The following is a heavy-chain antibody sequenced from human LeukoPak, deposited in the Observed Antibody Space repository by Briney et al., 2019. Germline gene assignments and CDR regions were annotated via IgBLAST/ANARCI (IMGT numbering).Heavy chain of an antibody. CDR1: GFTFSGYW. Sequence: RGPLRLSYAACGFTFSGYWMSWARQAEGKGRDYRANIKQDGGEKYYVDSVKGRFTISRDNAKNSRYLQMNSLRAEETAVCYCARVRGGSYWDYFDYWGQGTLVTVSS. J-gene: IGHJ4*02. CDR2: IKQDGGEK. D-gene: IGHD1-26*01. V-gene: IGHV3-7*01. CDR3: ARVRGGSYWDYFDY.